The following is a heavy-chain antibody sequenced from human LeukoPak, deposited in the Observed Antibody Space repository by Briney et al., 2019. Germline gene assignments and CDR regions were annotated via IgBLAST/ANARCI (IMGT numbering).Heavy chain of an antibody. Sequence: PGGSLRLSCAASGFTFSSYWMSWVRQAPGKGLEWVSYISSSGSTIYYADSVKGRFTISRDNAKNSLYLQMNSLRAEDTAVYYCARAGCSSTSCYGGLGYYGMDVWGQGTTVTVSS. CDR2: ISSSGSTI. CDR3: ARAGCSSTSCYGGLGYYGMDV. V-gene: IGHV3-48*04. D-gene: IGHD2-2*01. CDR1: GFTFSSYW. J-gene: IGHJ6*02.